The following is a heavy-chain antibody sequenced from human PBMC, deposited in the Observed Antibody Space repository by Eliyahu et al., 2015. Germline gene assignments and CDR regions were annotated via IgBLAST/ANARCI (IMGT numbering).Heavy chain of an antibody. CDR2: INHSGST. Sequence: QLQQWGAGLLKPSETLSLTCAVYGGSFSGYYWSWIRQPPGKGLEWIGEINHSGSTNYNPSLKSRVTISVDTSKNQFSLKLSSVTAADTAVYYCARGKIVVVVAARGVFFDYWGQGTLVTVSS. J-gene: IGHJ4*02. D-gene: IGHD2-15*01. V-gene: IGHV4-34*01. CDR3: ARGKIVVVVAARGVFFDY. CDR1: GGSFSGYY.